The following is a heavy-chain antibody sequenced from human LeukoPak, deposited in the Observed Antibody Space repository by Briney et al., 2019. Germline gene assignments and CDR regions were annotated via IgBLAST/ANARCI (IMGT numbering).Heavy chain of an antibody. CDR3: AKGAKYSGSSVFDY. Sequence: GGSLRLSCAASEFTFSSYWMHWVRQAPGKGLEWVSAISGSGGSTYYADSVKGRFTISRDNSKNTLNLQMNSLRAEDTAVYYCAKGAKYSGSSVFDYWGQGTLVTVSS. J-gene: IGHJ4*02. CDR2: ISGSGGST. V-gene: IGHV3-23*01. D-gene: IGHD1-26*01. CDR1: EFTFSSYW.